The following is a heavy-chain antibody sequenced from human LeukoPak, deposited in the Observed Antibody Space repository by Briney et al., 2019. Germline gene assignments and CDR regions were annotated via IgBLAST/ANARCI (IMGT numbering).Heavy chain of an antibody. CDR1: GFNVRNNF. CDR3: ARDGPPTQ. CDR2: IYGGVST. J-gene: IGHJ4*02. Sequence: GESLRLSCAASGFNVRNNFMSWVRQTPGQGLEWVAVIYGGVSTYYADSVKGRFTISRDNSENTVYLQMNSLRAEDTAVYYCARDGPPTQWGQGTLVTVSS. V-gene: IGHV3-53*01.